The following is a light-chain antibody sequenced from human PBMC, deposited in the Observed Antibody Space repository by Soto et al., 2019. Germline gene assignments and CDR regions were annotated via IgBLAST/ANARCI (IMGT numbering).Light chain of an antibody. CDR2: DVN. V-gene: IGLV2-14*01. CDR1: SSDVGGYDY. Sequence: QSVLTQPASVSGSPGQSITISCTGTSSDVGGYDYVSWYQQLPGKAPKLMVYDVNNRPSGVSNRFSGSKSGNTASLTTSGLQAEDEADYYCSSYTGTSTLVIGGRTKVTVL. J-gene: IGLJ1*01. CDR3: SSYTGTSTLV.